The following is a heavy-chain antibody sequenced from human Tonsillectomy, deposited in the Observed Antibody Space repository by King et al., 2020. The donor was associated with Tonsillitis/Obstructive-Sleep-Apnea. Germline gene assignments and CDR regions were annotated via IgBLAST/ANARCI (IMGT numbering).Heavy chain of an antibody. CDR3: ARLLTFYDFWSGYQGRWFDP. V-gene: IGHV4-59*08. Sequence: QLQESGPGLVKPSDTLSLTCTVSGGSISSYYWSWIRQPPGKGLEWIGYIYYSGSTHYNHSLKSRVTISVDTSKNQFSLELSSVTAADTAVYYCARLLTFYDFWSGYQGRWFDPWGQGTLVTVSS. J-gene: IGHJ5*02. D-gene: IGHD3-3*01. CDR1: GGSISSYY. CDR2: IYYSGST.